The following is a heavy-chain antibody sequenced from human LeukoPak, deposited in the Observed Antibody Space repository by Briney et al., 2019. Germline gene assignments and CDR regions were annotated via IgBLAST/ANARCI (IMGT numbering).Heavy chain of an antibody. CDR3: ASTYCSDGSCYWFSLDY. CDR2: INPYNGNT. D-gene: IGHD2-15*01. J-gene: IGHJ4*02. Sequence: ASVKVSCKASGYTFTNYGISWVRQAPGQGLEWMGWINPYNGNTKYVQKLQGRVTMTTDTSTSTAYMELRSLRSDDTAMYYCASTYCSDGSCYWFSLDYWGQGTLVTVSS. CDR1: GYTFTNYG. V-gene: IGHV1-18*04.